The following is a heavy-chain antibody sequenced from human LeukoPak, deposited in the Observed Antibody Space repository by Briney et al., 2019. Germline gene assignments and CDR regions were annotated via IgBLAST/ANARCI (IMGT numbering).Heavy chain of an antibody. J-gene: IGHJ4*02. V-gene: IGHV1-69*01. D-gene: IGHD4-23*01. CDR1: GGTFSSYA. CDR2: IIPIFGTA. CDR3: ARDTLDYGGNSEWYFDY. Sequence: SVKVSCKASGGTFSSYAISWVRQAPGQGLEWMGGIIPIFGTANYAQKFQGRVTITADESTSTAYMELSSLRSEDTAVYYCARDTLDYGGNSEWYFDYWGQGTLVTVSS.